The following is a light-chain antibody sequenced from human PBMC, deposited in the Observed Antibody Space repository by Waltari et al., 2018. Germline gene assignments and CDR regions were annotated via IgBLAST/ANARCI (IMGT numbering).Light chain of an antibody. CDR2: DAS. CDR3: LHHIITQFT. J-gene: IGKJ3*01. V-gene: IGKV1-17*03. CDR1: QGISNY. Sequence: DLQMTQSPSAMSASVGDRVTITCRASQGISNYLAWFQLRPGKAPKLLIYDASSWQSWVPSRFSGSGSGTEFTLTISSLQPEHFATYYCLHHIITQFTFGPGTNVDIK.